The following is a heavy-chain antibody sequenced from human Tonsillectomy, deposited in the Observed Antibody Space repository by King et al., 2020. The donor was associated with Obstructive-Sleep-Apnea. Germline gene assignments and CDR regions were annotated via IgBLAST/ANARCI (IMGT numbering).Heavy chain of an antibody. Sequence: VQLVESGGSLIQPGRSLRLSFAASGFTFESFDMHWVRQAPGKGLQWVLGLSSHVRNIVYADSVKGRFTIPRDNAKNSLYLRMNSLRPDDTALYYFAKDRGVDMTTISPLYYFDYWGQGTPVTVSS. CDR3: AKDRGVDMTTISPLYYFDY. V-gene: IGHV3-9*01. CDR2: LSSHVRNI. J-gene: IGHJ4*02. CDR1: GFTFESFD. D-gene: IGHD5-24*01.